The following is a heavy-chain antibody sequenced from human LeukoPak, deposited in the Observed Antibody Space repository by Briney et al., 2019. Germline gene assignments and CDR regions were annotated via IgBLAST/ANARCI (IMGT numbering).Heavy chain of an antibody. J-gene: IGHJ4*02. CDR1: GFTFSSYS. CDR2: ISSSGGNT. Sequence: PGGSLRLSCTASGFTFSSYSMSWVRQAPGKGLEWVSSISSSGGNTYYPDSMKGRFTISRDNSKNTLYVQMNSLRPEDTAIYYCAKVLSSSWGYFGFWGQGTLVTVSS. CDR3: AKVLSSSWGYFGF. D-gene: IGHD6-13*01. V-gene: IGHV3-23*01.